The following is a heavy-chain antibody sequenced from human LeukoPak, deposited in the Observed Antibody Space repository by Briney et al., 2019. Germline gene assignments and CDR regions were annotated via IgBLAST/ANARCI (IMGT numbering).Heavy chain of an antibody. CDR1: GGTFSSYA. D-gene: IGHD5-12*01. Sequence: SVKVSCKASGGTFSSYAIRWVRQAPGQGLEWMGRIIPILGIANYAQKFQGRVTITADKSTSTAYMELSSLRSEDTAVYYCARDVRGYSGYDYGYWGQGTLVTVSS. CDR2: IIPILGIA. J-gene: IGHJ4*02. V-gene: IGHV1-69*04. CDR3: ARDVRGYSGYDYGY.